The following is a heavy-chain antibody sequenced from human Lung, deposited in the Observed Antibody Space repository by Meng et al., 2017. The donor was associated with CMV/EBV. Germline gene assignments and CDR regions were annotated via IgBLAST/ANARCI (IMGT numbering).Heavy chain of an antibody. J-gene: IGHJ4*02. CDR3: ARGTPGRSYSDY. V-gene: IGHV1-18*01. D-gene: IGHD3-10*01. CDR2: ISAYNGNT. CDR1: GYTFTTYG. Sequence: VQMVQSGAGVKKPGASVNVSCKASGYTFTTYGISWVRQAPGQGLEWMGWISAYNGNTNYAQNLQGRVTMTRDTSTSTAYMELRTLRSDDTAVYYCARGTPGRSYSDYWGQGTLVTVSS.